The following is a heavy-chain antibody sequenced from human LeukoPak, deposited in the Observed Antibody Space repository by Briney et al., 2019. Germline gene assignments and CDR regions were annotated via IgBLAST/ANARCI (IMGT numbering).Heavy chain of an antibody. CDR3: ARASPYGDYELGY. D-gene: IGHD4-17*01. CDR2: ISPTGSTT. J-gene: IGHJ4*02. V-gene: IGHV3-74*01. CDR1: GFTFSSYR. Sequence: GGSLRLSCAVSGFTFSSYRMSWVRQAPGKGLVWVSRISPTGSTTSYADSVKGRFTVSRDNAKNTLYLQVNNLRAEVTAVYYCARASPYGDYELGYWGQGTLVTVSS.